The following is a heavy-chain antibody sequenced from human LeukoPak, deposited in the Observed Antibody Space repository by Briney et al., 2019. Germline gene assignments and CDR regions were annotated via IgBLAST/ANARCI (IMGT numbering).Heavy chain of an antibody. CDR3: ARDFIGANYYYAMDV. J-gene: IGHJ6*04. V-gene: IGHV1-18*04. Sequence: GASVKVSCKASGYTFTSYGISWVRQAPGQGLEWMGWISAYNGNTNYAQNPQGRVTMTTDTSTSTAYMELRSLRSDDTAVYYCARDFIGANYYYAMDVWGKGTTVTVSS. CDR1: GYTFTSYG. D-gene: IGHD4/OR15-4a*01. CDR2: ISAYNGNT.